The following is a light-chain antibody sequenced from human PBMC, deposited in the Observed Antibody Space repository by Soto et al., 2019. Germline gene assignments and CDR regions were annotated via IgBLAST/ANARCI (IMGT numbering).Light chain of an antibody. Sequence: EIVLTQSPATPSLSPGEGATVSCRASQSVSSHLAWYQQKRGQAPRLLIYDASSRASGIPARFSGRGSGTDFTLTISYLEPEDFAIYYCQQGGNWPLTFGQGTRLEIK. CDR2: DAS. CDR1: QSVSSH. J-gene: IGKJ5*01. CDR3: QQGGNWPLT. V-gene: IGKV3-11*01.